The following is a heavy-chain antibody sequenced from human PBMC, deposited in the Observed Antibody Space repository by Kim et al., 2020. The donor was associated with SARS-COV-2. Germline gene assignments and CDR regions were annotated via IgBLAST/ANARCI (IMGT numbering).Heavy chain of an antibody. J-gene: IGHJ4*02. CDR1: GYSFTSYW. D-gene: IGHD2-2*01. CDR3: ARHTGGYCSSTSCYAADY. Sequence: GESLKISCKGSGYSFTSYWISWVRQMPGKGLEWMGRIDPSDSYTNYSPSFQGHVTISADKSISTAYLQWSSLKASDTAMYYCARHTGGYCSSTSCYAADYWGQGTMVTVSS. CDR2: IDPSDSYT. V-gene: IGHV5-10-1*01.